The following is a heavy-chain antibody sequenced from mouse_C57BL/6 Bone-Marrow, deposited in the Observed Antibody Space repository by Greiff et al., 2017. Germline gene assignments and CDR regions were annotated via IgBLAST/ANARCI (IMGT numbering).Heavy chain of an antibody. Sequence: EVQLQQSGPELVKPGASVKISCKASGYSFTGYYMNWVKQSPEKSLEWIGEINPSTGGTTYNQKFKAKATLTVDKSSSTAYMQLKSLTSEDSAVYYCARSAGTLFDDWGQGTTLTVSS. CDR2: INPSTGGT. V-gene: IGHV1-42*01. CDR3: ARSAGTLFDD. CDR1: GYSFTGYY. J-gene: IGHJ2*01. D-gene: IGHD1-1*01.